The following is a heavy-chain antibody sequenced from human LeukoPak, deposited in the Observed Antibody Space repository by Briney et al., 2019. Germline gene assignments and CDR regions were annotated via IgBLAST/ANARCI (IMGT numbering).Heavy chain of an antibody. Sequence: PSETLSLTCAVYGVPFSGYYWNWIRQPPGKGLEWIGEINHSGSTNYNPSLKSRVTISVDTSKNQFFLKVSSVTAADTAVYYCARGYCSGGSCYPLKSIYYYYMDVWGEGTTVTFSS. CDR3: ARGYCSGGSCYPLKSIYYYYMDV. V-gene: IGHV4-34*01. CDR1: GVPFSGYY. J-gene: IGHJ6*03. CDR2: INHSGST. D-gene: IGHD2-15*01.